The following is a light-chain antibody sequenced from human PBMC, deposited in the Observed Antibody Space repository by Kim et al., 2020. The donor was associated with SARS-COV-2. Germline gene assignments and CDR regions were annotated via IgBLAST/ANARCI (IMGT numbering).Light chain of an antibody. CDR2: AAS. Sequence: ASVGDRVTMTCRSSQNIGNDLSWYQQKPGKAPKLLIYAASSLQSGVPSRFSGSRSGTDFTLTISSLQPEDFATYYCLQDYDYPWTFGQGTKVDIK. V-gene: IGKV1-6*01. CDR1: QNIGND. J-gene: IGKJ1*01. CDR3: LQDYDYPWT.